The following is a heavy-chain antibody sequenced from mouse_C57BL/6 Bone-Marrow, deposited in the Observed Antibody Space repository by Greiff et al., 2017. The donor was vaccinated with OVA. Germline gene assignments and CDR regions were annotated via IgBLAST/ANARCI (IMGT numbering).Heavy chain of an antibody. D-gene: IGHD1-1*01. Sequence: QVQLQQPGAELVRPGTSVKLSCKASGYTFTSYWMHWVKQRPGQGLEWIGVIDPSDSYTNYNQKFKGKATLTVDTSSSTAYMQLSSLTSEDSAVYYCAREGASGSSYNFDVWGTGTTVTVSS. CDR3: AREGASGSSYNFDV. V-gene: IGHV1-59*01. CDR1: GYTFTSYW. CDR2: IDPSDSYT. J-gene: IGHJ1*03.